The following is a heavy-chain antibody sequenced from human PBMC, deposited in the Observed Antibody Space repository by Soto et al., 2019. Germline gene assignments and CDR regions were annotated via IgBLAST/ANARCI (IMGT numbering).Heavy chain of an antibody. Sequence: QVQLVQSGAEVKKPGASVKVSCKASGYTFTSYAMHWVRQAPGQRLEWMGWFNAGNGNTKYSQTFQGRVTITRDTSASTAYMELSSLRSEDTAVYYCARDWYDSSGYINWFDPWCQGTLVTVSS. V-gene: IGHV1-3*01. CDR1: GYTFTSYA. CDR3: ARDWYDSSGYINWFDP. CDR2: FNAGNGNT. J-gene: IGHJ5*02. D-gene: IGHD3-22*01.